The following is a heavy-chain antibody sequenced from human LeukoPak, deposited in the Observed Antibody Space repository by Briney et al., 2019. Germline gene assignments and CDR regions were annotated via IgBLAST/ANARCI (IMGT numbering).Heavy chain of an antibody. Sequence: SETLSLTCAVYGGSFSGYYWSWIRQPPGKGLEWIGEINHSGSTNYNPSLKSRVTISVDTSKNQFSLKLSSVTAADTAVYYCARGRPDYYGSGTLDYWGQGTLVTVSS. CDR2: INHSGST. CDR3: ARGRPDYYGSGTLDY. V-gene: IGHV4-34*01. D-gene: IGHD3-10*01. J-gene: IGHJ4*02. CDR1: GGSFSGYY.